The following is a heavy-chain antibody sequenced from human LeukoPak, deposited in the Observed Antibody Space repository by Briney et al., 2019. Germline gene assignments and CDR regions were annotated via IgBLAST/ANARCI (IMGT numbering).Heavy chain of an antibody. J-gene: IGHJ4*02. CDR3: AKDRSIGTYYTFDH. D-gene: IGHD1-26*01. V-gene: IGHV3-23*01. CDR1: GFTFSDYA. CDR2: ISASAAMT. Sequence: GGSLRLSCAASGFTFSDYAMIWVRQAPGKGLEWVAGISASAAMTYYADSVKGRFTVSRDNSNNRLYLQMSGLTAADTAVYYCAKDRSIGTYYTFDHWGQGTLVTVSS.